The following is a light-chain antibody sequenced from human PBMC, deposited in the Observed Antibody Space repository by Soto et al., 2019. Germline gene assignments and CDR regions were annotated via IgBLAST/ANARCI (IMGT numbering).Light chain of an antibody. J-gene: IGKJ1*01. Sequence: DIQMTQSPSSLFASVGDRVSITCRASQAIRNNLGWYQQKPGKAPKRLIFDASSLQSGVPSRFSGSGSGTEFTLTISSLQPEDFATYYCLQHDTYPRTFGQGTKGDIK. CDR2: DAS. CDR1: QAIRNN. CDR3: LQHDTYPRT. V-gene: IGKV1-17*01.